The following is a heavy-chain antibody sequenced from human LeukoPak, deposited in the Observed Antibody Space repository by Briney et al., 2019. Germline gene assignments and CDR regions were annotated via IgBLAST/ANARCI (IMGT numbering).Heavy chain of an antibody. Sequence: GGSLRLSCAASGFTFSRYWMSWVRQAPGKGLEWVANMNQDGSEKYYVDSVKGRFAISRDNEKNLVYLQMNSLRSEDTAVYYCARIGYSSSSTDYWGQGTLVIVSS. CDR3: ARIGYSSSSTDY. V-gene: IGHV3-7*01. CDR2: MNQDGSEK. CDR1: GFTFSRYW. D-gene: IGHD6-6*01. J-gene: IGHJ4*02.